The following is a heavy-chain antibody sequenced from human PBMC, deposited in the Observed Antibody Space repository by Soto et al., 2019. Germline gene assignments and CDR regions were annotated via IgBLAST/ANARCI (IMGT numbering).Heavy chain of an antibody. D-gene: IGHD6-19*01. CDR1: GFTFSSYG. CDR3: ASSSGWTNPHDY. CDR2: ISYDGSNK. V-gene: IGHV3-30*03. Sequence: GGSLRLSCAASGFTFSSYGMHWVRQAPGKGLEWVAVISYDGSNKYYADSVKGRFTISRDNSKNTLYLQMNSLRAEDTAVYYCASSSGWTNPHDYWGQGTLVTVSS. J-gene: IGHJ4*02.